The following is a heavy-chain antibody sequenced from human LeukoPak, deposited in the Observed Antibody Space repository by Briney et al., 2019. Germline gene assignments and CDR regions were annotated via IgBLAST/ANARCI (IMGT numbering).Heavy chain of an antibody. J-gene: IGHJ4*02. V-gene: IGHV3-48*03. CDR3: ARDGVYRSSAPDY. Sequence: GGSLRLSCAASGFTFSSYEMNWVRQAPGKGLEWVSYISSSGSTIYYADSVKGRFTISRDNAKNSLYLQMNSLRAEDTAVYYCARDGVYRSSAPDYWGQGTLVTVSS. D-gene: IGHD2-8*01. CDR2: ISSSGSTI. CDR1: GFTFSSYE.